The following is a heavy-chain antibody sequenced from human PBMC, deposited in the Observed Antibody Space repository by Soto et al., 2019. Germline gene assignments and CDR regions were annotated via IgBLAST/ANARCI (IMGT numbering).Heavy chain of an antibody. CDR3: ARRSSSSLGSLFDP. V-gene: IGHV4-39*01. CDR2: MYYTGNK. CDR1: GGSISSSTYY. D-gene: IGHD6-6*01. J-gene: IGHJ5*02. Sequence: PSETLSLTCTVSGGSISSSTYYWDWIRQPSGKGLEWIGAMYYTGNKNYNPSLESRVTMSVDTSKNQFSLKLSSVTPTDTAVYYCARRSSSSLGSLFDPWGRGIQVTVSS.